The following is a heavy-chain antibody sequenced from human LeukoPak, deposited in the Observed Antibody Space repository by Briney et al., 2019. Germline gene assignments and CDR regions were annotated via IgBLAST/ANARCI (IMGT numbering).Heavy chain of an antibody. CDR3: ARDKDFMDV. V-gene: IGHV3-11*04. CDR1: GFTFSDYY. J-gene: IGHJ6*04. D-gene: IGHD3-3*01. CDR2: IGSSGSTT. Sequence: GGSLRLSCAASGFTFSDYYMSWIRQAPGKGLEWVSYIGSSGSTTYSADSVKGRFTISRDNTKNSLYLQMNSLRAEDTAVYYCARDKDFMDVWGKGAPVTVSS.